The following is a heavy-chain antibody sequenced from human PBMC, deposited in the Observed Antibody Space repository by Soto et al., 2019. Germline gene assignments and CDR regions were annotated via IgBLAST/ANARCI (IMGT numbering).Heavy chain of an antibody. CDR2: ISGSGGST. D-gene: IGHD2-2*01. CDR3: AKDADCSSTRCYALNWFDP. J-gene: IGHJ5*02. CDR1: GFTFSSYA. V-gene: IGHV3-23*01. Sequence: EVQLLESGGGLVQPGGSLRLSCAASGFTFSSYAMSWVRQAPGKGLEWVSAISGSGGSTYYADSVKGRFTISRDNSKNTLYLQMNSLRAEDTAVYYCAKDADCSSTRCYALNWFDPWGQGTLVTVSS.